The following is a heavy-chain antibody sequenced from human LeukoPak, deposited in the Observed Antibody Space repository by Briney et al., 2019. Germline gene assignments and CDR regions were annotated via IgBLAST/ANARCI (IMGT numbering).Heavy chain of an antibody. CDR1: GGSINSGSYY. D-gene: IGHD4-11*01. V-gene: IGHV4-61*02. Sequence: SETLSLTCTVSGGSINSGSYYWTWIRQPAGKGLEWIGRIYASGNTNYNPSLKSRVTISIDTSKSQFSLKLSSVTAADTAVYYCARASVTYYYYYYMDVWGKGTTVTVSS. CDR3: ARASVTYYYYYYMDV. J-gene: IGHJ6*03. CDR2: IYASGNT.